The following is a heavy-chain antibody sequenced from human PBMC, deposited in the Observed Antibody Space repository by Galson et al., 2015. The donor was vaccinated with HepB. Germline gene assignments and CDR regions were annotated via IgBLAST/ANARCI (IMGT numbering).Heavy chain of an antibody. CDR1: GFTFSSYS. V-gene: IGHV3-23*01. Sequence: SLRLSCAASGFTFSSYSMSWVRQAPGKGLEWVSAVSGSGTGTSYADSVRGRFTLSRDNSQNTLYLQMNSLRAEDTAVYYCATGGRVYSSGIYHPYYYCMDIWGKGTSVTLSS. J-gene: IGHJ6*03. CDR2: VSGSGTGT. D-gene: IGHD3-16*02. CDR3: ATGGRVYSSGIYHPYYYCMDI.